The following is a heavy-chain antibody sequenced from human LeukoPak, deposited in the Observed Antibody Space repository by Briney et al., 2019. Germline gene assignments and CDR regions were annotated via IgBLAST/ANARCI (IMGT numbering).Heavy chain of an antibody. V-gene: IGHV4-59*06. CDR2: IYYSGST. J-gene: IGHJ3*02. CDR1: GGSISSYY. D-gene: IGHD2-15*01. Sequence: SETLSLTCTVSGGSISSYYWSWIRQPPGKGLEWIGYIYYSGSTYYNPSLKSRVTISVDTSKNQFSLKLSSVTAADTAVYYCARLNKGRAFDIWGQGTMVTVSS. CDR3: ARLNKGRAFDI.